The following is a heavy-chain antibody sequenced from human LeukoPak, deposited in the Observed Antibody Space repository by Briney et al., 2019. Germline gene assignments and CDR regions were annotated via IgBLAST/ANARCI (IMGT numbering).Heavy chain of an antibody. D-gene: IGHD6-19*01. V-gene: IGHV4-59*12. CDR2: VYYSGTT. J-gene: IGHJ4*02. CDR3: ARGTLYRGWSYYLDF. CDR1: GGSISSYY. Sequence: SETLSLTCSVSGGSISSYYWSWIRQPPGKALEWIGSVYYSGTTSYNPSLKSRVTISVDMSKNHFSLRLRSVTAADTAMYYCARGTLYRGWSYYLDFWGQGSQVTVSS.